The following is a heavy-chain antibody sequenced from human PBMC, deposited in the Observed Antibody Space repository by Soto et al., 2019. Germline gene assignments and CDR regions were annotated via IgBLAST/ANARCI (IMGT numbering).Heavy chain of an antibody. CDR2: ISGSGIST. Sequence: GQLLESGGGLVQPGGSLRLSCAASGFTFSSYAMSWVRQAPGTGLEWVSAISGSGISTYFADSVKGRFTISRDNSKNTLYLQRNSLRAEDTAVYYCAKEGEHSSGWANFDYWGQGTLVTVSS. D-gene: IGHD6-19*01. V-gene: IGHV3-23*01. CDR1: GFTFSSYA. J-gene: IGHJ4*02. CDR3: AKEGEHSSGWANFDY.